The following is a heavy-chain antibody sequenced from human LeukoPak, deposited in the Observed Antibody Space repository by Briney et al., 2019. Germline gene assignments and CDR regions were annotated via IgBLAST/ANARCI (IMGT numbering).Heavy chain of an antibody. D-gene: IGHD2-2*01. CDR3: AKGALVVPAAYIGDYYGMDV. CDR2: ISWNSGSI. CDR1: GFTFDDYA. V-gene: IGHV3-9*01. J-gene: IGHJ6*02. Sequence: GRSLRLSCAASGFTFDDYAMHWVRHAPGKGLEWVSGISWNSGSIGYADSVKGRFTISRDNAKNSLYLQMNSLRAEDTALYYCAKGALVVPAAYIGDYYGMDVWGQGTTVTVSS.